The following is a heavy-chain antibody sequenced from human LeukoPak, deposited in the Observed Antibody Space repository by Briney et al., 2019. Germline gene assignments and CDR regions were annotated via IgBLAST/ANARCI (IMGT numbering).Heavy chain of an antibody. CDR3: ARDGSGSGGYPFDY. J-gene: IGHJ4*02. CDR2: IKQDGSEK. V-gene: IGHV3-7*01. CDR1: GFTFSSYW. Sequence: GGSLRLSCAASGFTFSSYWMSWVRQAPGKGLEWVANIKQDGSEKYYVDSVKGRFTISRDNAKNSLYLQMNSLRAENTAVYYCARDGSGSGGYPFDYWGQGTLVTVSS. D-gene: IGHD3-10*01.